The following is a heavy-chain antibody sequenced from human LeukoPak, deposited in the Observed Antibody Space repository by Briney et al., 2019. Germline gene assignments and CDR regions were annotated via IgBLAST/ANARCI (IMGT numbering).Heavy chain of an antibody. J-gene: IGHJ5*02. CDR1: GGSISSYY. CDR3: ASGQGWYYH. Sequence: SETLSLTCTVSGGSISSYYWSWIRQPPGKGLEWIGYIFYSGSTNYNPSLKSRVTISVDTSRNQLSLKLSSVTAADTALYYCASGQGWYYHWGQGTLVTVSS. V-gene: IGHV4-59*01. CDR2: IFYSGST.